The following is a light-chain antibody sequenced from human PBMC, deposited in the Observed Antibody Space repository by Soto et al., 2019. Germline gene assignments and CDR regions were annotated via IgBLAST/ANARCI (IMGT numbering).Light chain of an antibody. CDR1: SSDVGSYNL. Sequence: QSVLTQPASVSGSPGQSIIISCTGTSSDVGSYNLVSWYQQLPGKAPKLIIYEVSKRPSGVSNRFSGSKSGNTASLTISGLQAEDEADYYCCSWAGSNSFYFFGTGTKVTVL. CDR3: CSWAGSNSFYF. CDR2: EVS. J-gene: IGLJ1*01. V-gene: IGLV2-23*02.